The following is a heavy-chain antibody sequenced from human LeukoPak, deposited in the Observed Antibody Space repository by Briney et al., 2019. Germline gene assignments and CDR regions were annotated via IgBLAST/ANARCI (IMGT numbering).Heavy chain of an antibody. J-gene: IGHJ6*03. CDR1: GGSFSGYY. CDR2: SDHSGTT. CDR3: ATGRNGVVPSPILGVGPWYNYHYMDV. V-gene: IGHV4-34*01. D-gene: IGHD2-2*02. Sequence: SETLSLTCVVYGGSFSGYYWSWIRQPPGKGLEWIGESDHSGTTNYNPSLKSRVTMSVDTSKNQFSLMVSSVTAADTAVYYCATGRNGVVPSPILGVGPWYNYHYMDVWGKGTTVTVSS.